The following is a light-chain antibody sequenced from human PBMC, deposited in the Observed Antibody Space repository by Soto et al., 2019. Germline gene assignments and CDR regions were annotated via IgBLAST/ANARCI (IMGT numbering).Light chain of an antibody. CDR3: QQRGDWPPT. CDR1: RGVSSF. CDR2: DAS. Sequence: TVLTQSPATLSLSPGESATLSCRAGRGVSSFLAWYQQKTGQAPRLLIYDASNRASGIPARFSGSGSGTDFTLTISSLEPEDFAVYYCQQRGDWPPTFGGGTKVEI. V-gene: IGKV3-11*01. J-gene: IGKJ4*01.